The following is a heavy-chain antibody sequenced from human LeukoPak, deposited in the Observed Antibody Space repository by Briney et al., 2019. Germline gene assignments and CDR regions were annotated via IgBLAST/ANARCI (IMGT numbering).Heavy chain of an antibody. CDR1: GFTFSSYW. CDR2: IKQDGSEK. D-gene: IGHD3-3*01. V-gene: IGHV3-7*01. Sequence: PGGSLRLSCAASGFTFSSYWMSWVRQAPGKGLEWVANIKQDGSEKYYVDSVKGRFTISRDNAKNSLYLRTNSLRAEDTAVYYCARDPPVTIFGVVTTLPWGQGTLVTVSS. J-gene: IGHJ4*02. CDR3: ARDPPVTIFGVVTTLP.